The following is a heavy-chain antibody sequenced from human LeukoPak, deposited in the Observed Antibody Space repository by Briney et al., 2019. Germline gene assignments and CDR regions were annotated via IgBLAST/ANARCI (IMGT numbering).Heavy chain of an antibody. CDR2: ISSSSSYI. Sequence: PGGSLRLSCAASGFTFSSYSMNWVRQALGKGLEWVSSISSSSSYIYYADSVKGRFTISRDNSKNSLYLQMNSLRAEDTAVYYCARAGATDAFDIWGQGTMVTVSS. J-gene: IGHJ3*02. CDR3: ARAGATDAFDI. CDR1: GFTFSSYS. V-gene: IGHV3-21*01. D-gene: IGHD1-26*01.